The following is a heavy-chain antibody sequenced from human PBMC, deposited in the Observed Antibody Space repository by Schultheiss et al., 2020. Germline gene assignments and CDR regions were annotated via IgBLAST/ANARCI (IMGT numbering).Heavy chain of an antibody. CDR2: IYYSGST. D-gene: IGHD3/OR15-3a*01. V-gene: IGHV4-59*12. Sequence: SETLSLTCTVSGGSISSYYWSWIRQPPGKGLEWIGYIYYSGSTYYNPSLKSRVTISVDTSKNQFSLKLSSVTAADTAVYYCARLDKTSRGASDYWGQGTLGTV. CDR1: GGSISSYY. J-gene: IGHJ4*02. CDR3: ARLDKTSRGASDY.